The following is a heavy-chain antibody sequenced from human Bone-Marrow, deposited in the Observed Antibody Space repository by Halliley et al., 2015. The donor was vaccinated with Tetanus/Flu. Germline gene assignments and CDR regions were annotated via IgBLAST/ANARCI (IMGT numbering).Heavy chain of an antibody. Sequence: QVQLVQSGAELKKPGASVKVSCKASGYTFGNYTVSWVRQAPGQGLEWMGWISNSNGNTNYAQRHQDRVTMTTDTSKTTAYMELRSLRFDDTAIYYCTTGTEGDGGDDHWGQGTLVTVSS. CDR2: ISNSNGNT. J-gene: IGHJ4*02. V-gene: IGHV1-18*01. CDR1: GYTFGNYT. CDR3: TTGTEGDGGDDH. D-gene: IGHD3-16*01.